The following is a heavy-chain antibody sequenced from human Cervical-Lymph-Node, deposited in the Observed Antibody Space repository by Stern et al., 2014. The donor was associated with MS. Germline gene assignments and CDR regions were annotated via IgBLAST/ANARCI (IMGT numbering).Heavy chain of an antibody. V-gene: IGHV2-70*17. J-gene: IGHJ4*02. CDR1: GFSLSTSGMC. Sequence: ESGPALVKPTQTLTLTCTFSGFSLSTSGMCVTWVRQPPGKALEWLARIDWDDEKFYRKSLRTRLTISKDTSKNQVFLTMTNMDPVDTATYYCARFVGRYEFDYWGQGTLVTVPS. D-gene: IGHD1-14*01. CDR3: ARFVGRYEFDY. CDR2: IDWDDEK.